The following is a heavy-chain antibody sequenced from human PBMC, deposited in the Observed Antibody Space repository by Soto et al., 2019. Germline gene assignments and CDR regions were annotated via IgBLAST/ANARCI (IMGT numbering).Heavy chain of an antibody. V-gene: IGHV2-5*02. J-gene: IGHJ3*02. Sequence: QITLKESGPTLVKPTQTLTLTCTFSGFSLSTSGVGVGWIRQPPGKALEWLARIYWDDDNRYSPSLKSRLTIPKDPSKNPVVLKKTNRDPVDTATYYCAHGNSPGNIVVVPAAPRHDAFDIWGQGTMVTVSS. D-gene: IGHD2-2*01. CDR3: AHGNSPGNIVVVPAAPRHDAFDI. CDR2: IYWDDDN. CDR1: GFSLSTSGVG.